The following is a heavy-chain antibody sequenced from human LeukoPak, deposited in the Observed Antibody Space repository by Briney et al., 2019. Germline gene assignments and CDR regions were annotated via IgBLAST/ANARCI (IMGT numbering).Heavy chain of an antibody. CDR1: GITLSNYG. CDR2: ISDTGGRK. Sequence: GGSLRLSCAVSGITLSNYGMTWVRQAPGKGLEGVAGISDTGGRKNYADSVKGRFTISRENPKNTLYLQMNSLRAEDTAVYFCAKRGVVIRVILVGFHKEAYFFDSWGQGALVTVSS. CDR3: AKRGVVIRVILVGFHKEAYFFDS. V-gene: IGHV3-23*01. J-gene: IGHJ4*02. D-gene: IGHD3-10*01.